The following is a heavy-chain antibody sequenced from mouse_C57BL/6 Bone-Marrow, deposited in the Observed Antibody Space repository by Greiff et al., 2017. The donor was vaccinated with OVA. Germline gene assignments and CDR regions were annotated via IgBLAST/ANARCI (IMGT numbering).Heavy chain of an antibody. Sequence: VQLQQSGAELVRPGASVKLSCTASGFNIKDDYMHWVKQRPEQGLEWIGWIDPENGDTEYASKFQGKATITADTSSNTAYLQLRSLTSEDTAVYYCTINFFFDYWGQGTTLTVSS. CDR1: GFNIKDDY. V-gene: IGHV14-4*01. CDR2: IDPENGDT. J-gene: IGHJ2*01. D-gene: IGHD1-3*01. CDR3: TINFFFDY.